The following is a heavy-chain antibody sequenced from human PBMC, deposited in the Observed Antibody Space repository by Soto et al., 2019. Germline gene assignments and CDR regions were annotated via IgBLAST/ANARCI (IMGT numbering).Heavy chain of an antibody. CDR1: GGSFSGYY. CDR2: INHSGST. D-gene: IGHD6-19*01. V-gene: IGHV4-34*01. Sequence: PSETLSLTCAVYGGSFSGYYWSWIRQPPGKGLEWIGEINHSGSTNYNPSLKSRVTISVDTSKNQFSLKLSSVTAADTAVYYCARGRGAVAGSSVTLYDYWGQGTLVTVSS. CDR3: ARGRGAVAGSSVTLYDY. J-gene: IGHJ4*02.